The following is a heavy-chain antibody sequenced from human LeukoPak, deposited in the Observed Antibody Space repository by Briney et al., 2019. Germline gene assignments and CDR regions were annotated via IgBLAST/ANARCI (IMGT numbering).Heavy chain of an antibody. CDR3: ARHYCSGDNCYYFDF. D-gene: IGHD2-15*01. CDR1: GGSISSYY. J-gene: IGHJ4*02. V-gene: IGHV4-59*08. CDR2: ISYSGNT. Sequence: SETLSLTCTVPGGSISSYYWSWIRQPPGKGLEWIGYISYSGNTNYNPSLKSRVTLSVDRSKNQFSLKLSSMTAADTAVYHCARHYCSGDNCYYFDFWGQGILVTVSS.